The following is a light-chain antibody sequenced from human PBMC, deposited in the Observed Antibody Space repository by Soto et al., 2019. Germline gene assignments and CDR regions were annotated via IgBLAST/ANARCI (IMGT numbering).Light chain of an antibody. CDR3: QQYGSSLSIT. CDR2: GAS. J-gene: IGKJ5*01. CDR1: QSVSSSY. V-gene: IGKV3-20*01. Sequence: EIVLTQSPGTLSLSPGERVTLSCRASQSVSSSYLAWYQQKPGQAPRLPIYGASSRATGISDRFSGSGSGTDFTLTISRLEPEDFAVYYCQQYGSSLSITFGQGTRLENK.